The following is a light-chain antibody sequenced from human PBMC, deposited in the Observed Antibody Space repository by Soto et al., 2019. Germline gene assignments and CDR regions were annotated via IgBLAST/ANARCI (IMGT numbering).Light chain of an antibody. CDR3: QQRSNWPPIT. J-gene: IGKJ5*01. Sequence: ETVLTQSPAILSLSPGERATPFCRASRSIGRYLAWYQEKPGQAPRLLIYDASNRATGTPARFSGSGSGTDFTLTISSLEHEDFAVYYCQQRSNWPPITFGQGTRLEIK. CDR2: DAS. CDR1: RSIGRY. V-gene: IGKV3-11*01.